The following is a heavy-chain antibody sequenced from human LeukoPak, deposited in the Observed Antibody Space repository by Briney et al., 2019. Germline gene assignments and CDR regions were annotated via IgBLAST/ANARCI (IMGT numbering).Heavy chain of an antibody. CDR1: GFTFDDYA. CDR3: AKDHTTTGTTPGAY. V-gene: IGHV3-43*02. Sequence: GGSLRLSCAASGFTFDDYAMHWVRQAPGKGLEWVSLISGDGGRTSYADSVRGRLTISRDNSKNSLYLQMNSLRTEDTALYYCAKDHTTTGTTPGAYWGQGTLVTVSS. D-gene: IGHD1-1*01. CDR2: ISGDGGRT. J-gene: IGHJ4*02.